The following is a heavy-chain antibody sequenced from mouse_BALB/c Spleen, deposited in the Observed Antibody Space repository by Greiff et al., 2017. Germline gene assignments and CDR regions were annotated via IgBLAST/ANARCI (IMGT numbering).Heavy chain of an antibody. CDR1: GYTFTSYW. Sequence: QVQLQQSGAELAKPGASVKMSCKASGYTFTSYWMHWVKQRPGQGLEWIGYINPSTGYTEYNQKFKDKATLTADKSSSTAYMQLSSLTSEDSAVYYCASIITTVVPDYWGQGTTLTVSS. CDR3: ASIITTVVPDY. V-gene: IGHV1-7*01. CDR2: INPSTGYT. J-gene: IGHJ2*01. D-gene: IGHD1-1*01.